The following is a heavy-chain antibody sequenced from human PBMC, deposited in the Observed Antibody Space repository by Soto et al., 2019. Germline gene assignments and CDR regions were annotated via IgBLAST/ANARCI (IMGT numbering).Heavy chain of an antibody. CDR1: GYTFTSYG. D-gene: IGHD6-25*01. CDR3: GRFLFVLAAGDYSYYNMDV. CDR2: ISAYNGDT. V-gene: IGHV1-18*01. Sequence: ASVKVSCKASGYTFTSYGISWVRQAPGQGLEWMGWISAYNGDTKYAQNLQDRVTMTTDTSTSTAYMELRSLKSDGTAVYYWGRFLFVLAAGDYSYYNMDVWAQGPTATVSS. J-gene: IGHJ6*02.